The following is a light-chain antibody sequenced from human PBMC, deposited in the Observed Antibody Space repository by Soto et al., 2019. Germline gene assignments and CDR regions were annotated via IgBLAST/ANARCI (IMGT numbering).Light chain of an antibody. Sequence: QSVLTQPASVSGSPGQSITISCTGTSSDVGAYNYVSWYQQHPGKAPKLMIYDVSNRPSGVSNRFSGSKSGNTASLTISGLQAADEAEYYCSSYSSSGTLYVFGTGTKVTVL. J-gene: IGLJ1*01. CDR1: SSDVGAYNY. V-gene: IGLV2-14*01. CDR2: DVS. CDR3: SSYSSSGTLYV.